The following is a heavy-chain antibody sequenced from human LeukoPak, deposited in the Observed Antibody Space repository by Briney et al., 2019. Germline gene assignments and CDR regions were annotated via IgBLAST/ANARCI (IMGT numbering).Heavy chain of an antibody. D-gene: IGHD3-22*01. J-gene: IGHJ6*02. Sequence: PSETLSLTCAVSGGSISSSNWWSWVRQPPGKGLEWIGEIYHSGSTNYNPSLKSRVTISVDKSKNQFSLKLSSVTAADTAVYYCARALGSPDYYDSSGYKSYYYYGMDVWGQGTTVTVSS. CDR1: GGSISSSNW. CDR3: ARALGSPDYYDSSGYKSYYYYGMDV. CDR2: IYHSGST. V-gene: IGHV4-4*02.